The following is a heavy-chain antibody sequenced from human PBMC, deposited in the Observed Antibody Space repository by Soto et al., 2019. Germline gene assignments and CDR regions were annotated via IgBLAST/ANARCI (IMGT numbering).Heavy chain of an antibody. V-gene: IGHV4-39*01. D-gene: IGHD3-3*02. Sequence: PSETLSLTCTVSGASMRSSLYYWGWIRQPPGKGLEWIASIHYGGATHYNPSLKSRVTMSVDTSKSQFSLKLSSVTVADTAVYYCARHADISNFDYWGQGTLVT. CDR2: IHYGGAT. CDR1: GASMRSSLYY. CDR3: ARHADISNFDY. J-gene: IGHJ4*02.